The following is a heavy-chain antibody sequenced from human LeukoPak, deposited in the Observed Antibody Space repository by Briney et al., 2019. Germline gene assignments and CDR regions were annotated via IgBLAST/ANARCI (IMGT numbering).Heavy chain of an antibody. Sequence: ASVKVSFKVSGYTLTELSMHWVRQAPGKGLEWMGGFDPEDGETIYAQKFQGRVTMTEDTSTDTAYMELSSLRSEDTAVYYCATGDQTYYYGSVPFDYWGQGTLVTVSS. CDR2: FDPEDGET. V-gene: IGHV1-24*01. CDR1: GYTLTELS. D-gene: IGHD3-10*01. J-gene: IGHJ4*02. CDR3: ATGDQTYYYGSVPFDY.